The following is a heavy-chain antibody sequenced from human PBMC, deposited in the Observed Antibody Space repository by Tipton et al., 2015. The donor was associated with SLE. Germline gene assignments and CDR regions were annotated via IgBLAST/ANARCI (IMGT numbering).Heavy chain of an antibody. J-gene: IGHJ4*02. CDR3: ARSRAYGDFYFDY. CDR2: IYSGGRT. Sequence: SLRLSCAASGFRVGNNYMSWVRQAPGKGLEWISAIYSGGRTFYADSVKGRFTISRDNAKNILYLQMNSLRPEDTAVYYCARSRAYGDFYFDYWGQGISVIVSS. V-gene: IGHV3-66*02. CDR1: GFRVGNNY. D-gene: IGHD4-17*01.